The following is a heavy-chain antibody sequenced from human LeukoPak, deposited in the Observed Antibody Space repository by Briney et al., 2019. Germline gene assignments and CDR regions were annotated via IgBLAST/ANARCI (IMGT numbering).Heavy chain of an antibody. D-gene: IGHD3-22*01. CDR2: MNPNSGST. Sequence: ASVKVSCKASGYAFTSYDINWVRQATGQGLEWMGWMNPNSGSTGYAQKFQGRVTMTRNTSISTAYMELSSLRSEDTAVYYCARGPPHYYDSSGYYPWGQGTLVTVSS. CDR3: ARGPPHYYDSSGYYP. J-gene: IGHJ5*02. V-gene: IGHV1-8*01. CDR1: GYAFTSYD.